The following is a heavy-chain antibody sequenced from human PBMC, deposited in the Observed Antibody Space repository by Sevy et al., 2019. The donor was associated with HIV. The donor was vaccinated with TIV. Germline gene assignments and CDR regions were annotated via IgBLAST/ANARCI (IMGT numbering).Heavy chain of an antibody. CDR1: GFTFSSYA. Sequence: GGSLRLSCAASGFTFSSYAMHWVRQAPGKGLEWVAVISYDGSNKYYADSVKGRFTISRDNSKNTLYLQMNSLRADDTAVYYCARDRAWESGAFDIWGQGTMVTVSS. D-gene: IGHD1-26*01. CDR2: ISYDGSNK. CDR3: ARDRAWESGAFDI. J-gene: IGHJ3*02. V-gene: IGHV3-30-3*01.